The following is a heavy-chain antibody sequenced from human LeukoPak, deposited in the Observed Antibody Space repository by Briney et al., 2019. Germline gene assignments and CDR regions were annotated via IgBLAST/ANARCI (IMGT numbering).Heavy chain of an antibody. J-gene: IGHJ4*02. D-gene: IGHD3-10*01. V-gene: IGHV4-4*07. CDR3: ARKGRKFGVPLYYFDY. CDR2: IYTSGST. Sequence: SETLSLTCTVSGGSISSYYWSWIRQPAGKGLEWIGRIYTSGSTNYNPSLKSRVTISVDTSKNQFSLKLSSVTAADTAVYYCARKGRKFGVPLYYFDYWGQGTLVTVSS. CDR1: GGSISSYY.